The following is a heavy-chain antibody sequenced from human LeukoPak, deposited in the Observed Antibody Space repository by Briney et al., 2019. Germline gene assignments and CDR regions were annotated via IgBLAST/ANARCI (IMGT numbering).Heavy chain of an antibody. V-gene: IGHV3-11*05. CDR2: ISSSSSYT. J-gene: IGHJ5*02. CDR1: GFTFSDYY. CDR3: AKEGGSSTWYDGWFDP. Sequence: GGSLRLSCAASGFTFSDYYMSWIRQAPGKGLEWVSYISSSSSYTNYADSVKGRFTISRDTSKNTLYLQMNTLRAEDTAVYYCAKEGGSSTWYDGWFDPWGQGTLVTVSS. D-gene: IGHD6-13*01.